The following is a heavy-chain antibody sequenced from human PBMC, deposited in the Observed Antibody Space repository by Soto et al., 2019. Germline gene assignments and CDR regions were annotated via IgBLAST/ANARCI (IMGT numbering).Heavy chain of an antibody. Sequence: QMQLQESGPGLVKASETLSLTCSVSGGSIGSSSYYFGWIRQPPGKVLEWFGSLYYTGTTNYNSSLKGRVTISADKSQNQFSLRLTSVNAADTAVYYCAAYCSSSHCYDWFDPWGQGPLVTVS. D-gene: IGHD2-2*01. V-gene: IGHV4-39*01. CDR1: GGSIGSSSYY. CDR3: AAYCSSSHCYDWFDP. CDR2: LYYTGTT. J-gene: IGHJ5*02.